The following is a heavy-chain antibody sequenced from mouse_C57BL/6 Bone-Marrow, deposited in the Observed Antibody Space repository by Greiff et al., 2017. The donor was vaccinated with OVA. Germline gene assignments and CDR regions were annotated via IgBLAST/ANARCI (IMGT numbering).Heavy chain of an antibody. Sequence: VQLQQSGPELVKPGASVKISCKASGYTFTDYYMNWVKQSHGKSLEWIGDINPNNGGTSYNQKFKGKATLTVDKSSSTAYMELRSLTSEDSAVYYCARSITTVVPYWYFDVWGTGTTVTVSS. CDR3: ARSITTVVPYWYFDV. CDR1: GYTFTDYY. V-gene: IGHV1-26*01. CDR2: INPNNGGT. D-gene: IGHD1-1*01. J-gene: IGHJ1*03.